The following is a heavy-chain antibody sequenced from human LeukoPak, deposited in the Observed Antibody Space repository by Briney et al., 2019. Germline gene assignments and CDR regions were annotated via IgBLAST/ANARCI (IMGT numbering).Heavy chain of an antibody. V-gene: IGHV3-23*01. CDR3: AKVGVELATIRTFFDY. CDR1: GFTFSNYA. J-gene: IGHJ4*02. D-gene: IGHD5-24*01. CDR2: ISGSGGST. Sequence: PGGSLRLSCAASGFTFSNYAMSWVRQAPGKGLEWVSAISGSGGSTYYADSVKGRFTISRDNSKNTLYLQLNSLRAEDTAVYYCAKVGVELATIRTFFDYWGQGNLVTVSS.